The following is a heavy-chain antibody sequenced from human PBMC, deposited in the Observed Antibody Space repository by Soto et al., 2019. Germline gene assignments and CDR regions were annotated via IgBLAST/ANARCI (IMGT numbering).Heavy chain of an antibody. CDR3: ARHRDYGDHVPFDY. Sequence: TSETLSLTCTVSGGSISSYYWSWIRQPPGKGLEWIGYIYYSGSTNYNPSLKSRVTISVDTSKNQFSLKLSSVTAADTAVYYCARHRDYGDHVPFDYWGQGTLVTVSS. J-gene: IGHJ4*02. V-gene: IGHV4-59*08. CDR1: GGSISSYY. D-gene: IGHD4-17*01. CDR2: IYYSGST.